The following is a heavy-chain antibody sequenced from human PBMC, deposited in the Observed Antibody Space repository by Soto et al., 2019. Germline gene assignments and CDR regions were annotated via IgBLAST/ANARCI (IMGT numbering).Heavy chain of an antibody. Sequence: PSETLSLTCDVSGDSINSNHWWNWVRQPPEKGLEWIGQISHSGSTTCNPSLTSRVTISVDKSKNHFSLKLTSVTAADTAVYYCAARHFWSRPWTDRRLDYWGQGTLVTVSS. CDR1: GDSINSNHW. J-gene: IGHJ4*02. CDR3: AARHFWSRPWTDRRLDY. D-gene: IGHD3-3*02. CDR2: ISHSGST. V-gene: IGHV4-4*02.